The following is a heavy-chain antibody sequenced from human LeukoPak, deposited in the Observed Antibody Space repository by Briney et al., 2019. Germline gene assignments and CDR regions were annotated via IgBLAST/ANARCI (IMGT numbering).Heavy chain of an antibody. Sequence: ASVKVSCKASGYTFIGYYMHWLRQAPGQGLEWMGWINPNSGGTNYAQKFQGRVTMTRDTSISTAYMELSRLRSDDTAVYYCADIAVAGLNAFDIWGQGTMVTVSS. CDR1: GYTFIGYY. CDR3: ADIAVAGLNAFDI. D-gene: IGHD6-19*01. J-gene: IGHJ3*02. CDR2: INPNSGGT. V-gene: IGHV1-2*02.